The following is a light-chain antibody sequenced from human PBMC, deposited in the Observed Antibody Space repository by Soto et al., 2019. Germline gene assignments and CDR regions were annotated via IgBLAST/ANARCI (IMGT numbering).Light chain of an antibody. V-gene: IGKV1-17*01. J-gene: IGKJ1*01. CDR2: AAS. Sequence: DIQMTRCPSSLSASVGARVTITCRASQDIGYYLDWYQQKPGKVPNLLIYAASILQSGVPSRFSGSGAGTDFTLTISSLQPEDFATYYCLQLNTFPLTFGQGTKVDIK. CDR3: LQLNTFPLT. CDR1: QDIGYY.